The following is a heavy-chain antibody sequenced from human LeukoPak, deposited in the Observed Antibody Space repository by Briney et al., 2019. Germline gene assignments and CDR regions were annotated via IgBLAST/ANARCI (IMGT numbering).Heavy chain of an antibody. CDR3: ARDWTVTSFDY. D-gene: IGHD4-17*01. CDR2: IWYDGSNK. V-gene: IGHV3-33*01. Sequence: GSLRLSCAASGFTFTTYGMHWVRQVPGKGLEWVTVIWYDGSNKFYSDSVKGRFTISRDNSKNTLYLQMNGLRADDTAVYYCARDWTVTSFDYWGQGTLVTVSS. J-gene: IGHJ4*02. CDR1: GFTFTTYG.